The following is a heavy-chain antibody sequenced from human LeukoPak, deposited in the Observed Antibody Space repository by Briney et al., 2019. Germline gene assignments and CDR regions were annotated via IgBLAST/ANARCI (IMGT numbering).Heavy chain of an antibody. Sequence: PGESLRLSCAASGFTFSSYAMTWARQAPGKGLEWVSAIGGGGGTTYYADSVKGRFTISRDNSKNTLYLQMNSLRAEDTAIYYCAKDRSGSGSYYPDYWGQGTLVTVSS. CDR1: GFTFSSYA. V-gene: IGHV3-23*01. D-gene: IGHD3-10*01. CDR3: AKDRSGSGSYYPDY. CDR2: IGGGGGTT. J-gene: IGHJ4*02.